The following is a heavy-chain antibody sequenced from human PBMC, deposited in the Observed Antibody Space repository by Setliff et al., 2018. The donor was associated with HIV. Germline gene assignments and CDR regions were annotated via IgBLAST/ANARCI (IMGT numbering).Heavy chain of an antibody. V-gene: IGHV4-39*07. D-gene: IGHD1-26*01. CDR3: ARAGDGSPFYYYYYMDV. Sequence: SETLSLTCTVSGGSSSSRSYYWGWIRQPPGKGLEWIGSIYSSGSTYYNPSLKSRVTISVDTSKKQFSLRLSSVTAADTAVYYCARAGDGSPFYYYYYMDVWGKGTTVTVSS. J-gene: IGHJ6*03. CDR1: GGSSSSRSYY. CDR2: IYSSGST.